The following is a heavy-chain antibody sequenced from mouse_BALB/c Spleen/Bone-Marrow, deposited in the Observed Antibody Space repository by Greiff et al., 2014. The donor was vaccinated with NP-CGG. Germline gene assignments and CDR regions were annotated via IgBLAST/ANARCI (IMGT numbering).Heavy chain of an antibody. J-gene: IGHJ1*01. CDR2: INRNGGRT. D-gene: IGHD2-3*01. Sequence: EVQLVESGGGLVQPGGSLKLSCAASGFTFSSYGMSWVRQTPDKRLELVATINRNGGRTYYPDSVKGRFTISRDNAKNTLYLQMSSLKSEDTAMYYCARDGGTYDGYYWYFDVWGAGTTVTVSS. CDR3: ARDGGTYDGYYWYFDV. CDR1: GFTFSSYG. V-gene: IGHV5-6-3*01.